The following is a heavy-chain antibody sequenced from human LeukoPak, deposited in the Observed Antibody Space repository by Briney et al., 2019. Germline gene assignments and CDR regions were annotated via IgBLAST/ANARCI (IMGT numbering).Heavy chain of an antibody. V-gene: IGHV4-31*03. Sequence: SETLSLTYTVSGGSISSGGYYWSWIRQHPGKGLEWIGYIYYSGSTYYNPSLKSRVTISVETSKNQFSLKLSSVTAADTAVYYCARDQGYSSSWSFDYWGQGTLVTVSS. CDR2: IYYSGST. CDR1: GGSISSGGYY. J-gene: IGHJ4*02. D-gene: IGHD6-13*01. CDR3: ARDQGYSSSWSFDY.